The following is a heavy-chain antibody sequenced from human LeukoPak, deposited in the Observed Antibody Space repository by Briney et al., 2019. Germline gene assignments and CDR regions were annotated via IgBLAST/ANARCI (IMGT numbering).Heavy chain of an antibody. CDR3: ARSQSSSLIDY. D-gene: IGHD6-13*01. Sequence: GGSLRLSCAASGFTFSSYAMSWVRQAPGKGLEWVAVIWYDGTSKDYADSVKGRFTFSRDNSKNTLYLQMNSLTVEDTAVYYCARSQSSSLIDYWGQGTLVTVSS. V-gene: IGHV3-33*08. CDR1: GFTFSSYA. CDR2: IWYDGTSK. J-gene: IGHJ4*02.